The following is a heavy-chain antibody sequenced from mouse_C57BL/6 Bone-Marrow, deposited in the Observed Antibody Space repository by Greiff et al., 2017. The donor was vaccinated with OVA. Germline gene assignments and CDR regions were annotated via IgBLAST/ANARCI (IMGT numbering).Heavy chain of an antibody. J-gene: IGHJ4*01. V-gene: IGHV1-72*01. CDR1: GYTFTSYW. D-gene: IGHD1-1*01. CDR2: IDPNSGGT. CDR3: ARGGRGTTVVAPYAMDY. Sequence: QVQLKQPGAELVKPGASVKLSCKASGYTFTSYWMHWVKQRPGRGLEWIGRIDPNSGGTKYNEKFKSKATLTVDKPSSTAYMQRSSLTSEDSAVYYCARGGRGTTVVAPYAMDYWGQGTSVTVSS.